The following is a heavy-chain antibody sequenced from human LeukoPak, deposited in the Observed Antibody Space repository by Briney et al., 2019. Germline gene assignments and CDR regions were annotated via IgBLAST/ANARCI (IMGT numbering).Heavy chain of an antibody. CDR1: GGSISSYY. V-gene: IGHV4-59*01. CDR2: IYYSGST. J-gene: IGHJ6*03. CDR3: ARVPTPVTHSSYYYYMDV. D-gene: IGHD4-17*01. Sequence: PSETLSLTCTVSGGSISSYYWSWIRQPPGKGLEWIGYIYYSGSTNYNPSLKSRVTMSVDTSKNQFSLRMSSVTAADTAVYYCARVPTPVTHSSYYYYMDVWGKGTTVTISS.